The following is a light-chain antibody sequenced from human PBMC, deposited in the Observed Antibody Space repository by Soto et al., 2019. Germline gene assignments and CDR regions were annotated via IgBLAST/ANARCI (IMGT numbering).Light chain of an antibody. CDR2: IAS. Sequence: IHLTQSPSSLSASVGDRVTITCRASQDIRTYLAWYQQSPGRAPKLLIYIASNLHTGVPSRFSGSGSGTEFTLTISGLQPEDFATYYCQQLDSDPPWMFGQGTRVEIK. V-gene: IGKV1-9*01. CDR3: QQLDSDPPWM. CDR1: QDIRTY. J-gene: IGKJ1*01.